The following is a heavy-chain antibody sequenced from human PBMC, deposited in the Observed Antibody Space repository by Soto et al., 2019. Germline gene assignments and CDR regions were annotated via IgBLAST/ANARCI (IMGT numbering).Heavy chain of an antibody. J-gene: IGHJ4*02. CDR2: ISGSGGTT. V-gene: IGHV3-23*01. CDR1: GFTFNSYT. D-gene: IGHD6-13*01. CDR3: ERFGIATPVGLDY. Sequence: EVQLLESGGGLVQPGGSLRLSCAASGFTFNSYTMSWVRQAPGKGLEWVSSISGSGGTTYYADSVKGRFTISRDNSKNTLYLEMNNPRAEDTAVYYCERFGIATPVGLDYWGQGTLVTVSS.